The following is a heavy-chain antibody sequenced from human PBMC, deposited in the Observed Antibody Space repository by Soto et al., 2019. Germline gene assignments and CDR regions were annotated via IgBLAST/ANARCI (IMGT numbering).Heavy chain of an antibody. CDR1: GFTFGTHS. V-gene: IGHV3-48*02. D-gene: IGHD3-3*01. Sequence: PGGSLILSCVSSGFTFGTHSMNLVRQAPGKGLEWIAYIDYSSDTISYADSVKGRFTISRDNAKNSLYLQMNSLRDEDTAVYYCARLYYDYVWGQGTTVTVS. CDR3: ARLYYDYV. CDR2: IDYSSDTI. J-gene: IGHJ6*02.